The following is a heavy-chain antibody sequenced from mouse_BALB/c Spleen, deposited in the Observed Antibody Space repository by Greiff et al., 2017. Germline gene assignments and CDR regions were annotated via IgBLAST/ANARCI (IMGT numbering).Heavy chain of an antibody. J-gene: IGHJ2*01. CDR2: IYPGDGDT. V-gene: IGHV1-87*01. D-gene: IGHD2-4*01. CDR3: ARGMITTNWDY. Sequence: QVQLQQSGAELARPGASVKLSCKASGYTFTSYWMQWVKQRPGQGLEWIGAIYPGDGDTRYTQKFKGKATLTADKSSSTAYMQLSSLASEDSAVYYCARGMITTNWDYWGQGTTLTVSS. CDR1: GYTFTSYW.